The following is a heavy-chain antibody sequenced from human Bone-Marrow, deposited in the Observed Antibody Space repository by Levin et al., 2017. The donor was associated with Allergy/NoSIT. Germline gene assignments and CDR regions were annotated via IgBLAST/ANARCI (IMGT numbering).Heavy chain of an antibody. D-gene: IGHD1-1*01. CDR3: ARDRAATAPFDY. V-gene: IGHV4-39*07. Sequence: MASETLSLTCTVSGGSLSSSSYYWGWIRQPPGKGLEWIGSISYTGSTYYNPSLKSRVIISIDTSRNQFSLKLSSVTAADTAVYYCARDRAATAPFDYWGQGTLVTVSS. CDR2: ISYTGST. J-gene: IGHJ4*02. CDR1: GGSLSSSSYY.